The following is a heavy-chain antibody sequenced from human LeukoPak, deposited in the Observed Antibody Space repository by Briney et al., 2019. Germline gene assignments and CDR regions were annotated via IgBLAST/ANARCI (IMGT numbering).Heavy chain of an antibody. V-gene: IGHV3-53*01. D-gene: IGHD3-9*01. CDR3: ARALYNSLTGYRNKGVLDQ. CDR1: GFTVTNNY. Sequence: GGSLRLSCAASGFTVTNNYMSWVRQAPGKGLEWVSVIYSGGGTDYSDSVKGRFTISRDISKNTLYLQMNNLRADDTAVYFCARALYNSLTGYRNKGVLDQWGPGTLVIVSS. J-gene: IGHJ4*02. CDR2: IYSGGGT.